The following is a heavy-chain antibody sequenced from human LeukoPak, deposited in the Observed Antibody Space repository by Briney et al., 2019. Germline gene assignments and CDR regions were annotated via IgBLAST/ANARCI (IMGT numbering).Heavy chain of an antibody. CDR1: GFTFSSYA. CDR3: WASSGYSLDY. V-gene: IGHV3-23*01. D-gene: IGHD3-3*01. J-gene: IGHJ4*02. Sequence: GGSLRLSCAASGFTFSSYAMSWVRQAPGKGLEWVSAISGSGGSTYYADSVKGRFAISIDNSKNTLYLQMNSLRAEDTAVYYCWASSGYSLDYWGQGTLVTVSS. CDR2: ISGSGGST.